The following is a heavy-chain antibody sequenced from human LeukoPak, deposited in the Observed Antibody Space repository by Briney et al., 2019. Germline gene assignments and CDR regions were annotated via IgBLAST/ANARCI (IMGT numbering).Heavy chain of an antibody. CDR3: ARESRLGTFDP. V-gene: IGHV4-4*08. Sequence: PLETLSLTCAVSGDSVSDNYWNWIRQPPGKGLEWIGYIQTGASTNYNPSLKSRVTISVDTSKNQFSLKLTSVTAADTAVYYCARESRLGTFDPWGQGTLIIVSS. CDR1: GDSVSDNY. J-gene: IGHJ5*02. D-gene: IGHD5-12*01. CDR2: IQTGAST.